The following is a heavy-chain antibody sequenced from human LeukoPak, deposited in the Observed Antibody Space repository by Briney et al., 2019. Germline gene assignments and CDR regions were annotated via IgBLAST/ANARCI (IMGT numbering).Heavy chain of an antibody. CDR1: GYTLTELS. D-gene: IGHD6-19*01. Sequence: ASVKVSCKVSGYTLTELSMHWVRRVPGKGLEWMGGFDPEDGETIYAQKFQGRVTMTEDTSTDTAYMELSSLRSEDTAVYYCATRRSSSGWFVGWFDPWGQGTLVTVSS. J-gene: IGHJ5*02. V-gene: IGHV1-24*01. CDR3: ATRRSSSGWFVGWFDP. CDR2: FDPEDGET.